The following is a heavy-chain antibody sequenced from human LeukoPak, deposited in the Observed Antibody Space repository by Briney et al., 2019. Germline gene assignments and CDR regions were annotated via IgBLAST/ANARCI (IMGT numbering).Heavy chain of an antibody. D-gene: IGHD3-16*01. CDR1: GFTFSNYN. J-gene: IGHJ2*01. CDR3: AREVDGGVALYFDL. CDR2: LTSSFSYI. V-gene: IGHV3-21*01. Sequence: GGSLRLSCAASGFTFSNYNMNWVRQAPGKGLEWVSSLTSSFSYIYYADSVKGRFTISRDNAKNSLYLQMNSLRAEDTAVNYCAREVDGGVALYFDLWGRGTLVTVSS.